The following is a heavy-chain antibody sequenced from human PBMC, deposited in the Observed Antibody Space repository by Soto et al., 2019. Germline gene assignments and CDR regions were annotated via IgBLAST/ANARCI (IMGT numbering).Heavy chain of an antibody. CDR2: INPNSGGT. V-gene: IGHV1-2*04. CDR1: GYTFTGYY. J-gene: IGHJ5*02. Sequence: ASVKVSCKASGYTFTGYYMHWVRQAPGQGLEWMGWINPNSGGTNYAQKFQGWVTMTRDTSISTAYMELSRLRSDDTAVYYCAREVRYFDEGGWFDPWGQGTLVTVSS. D-gene: IGHD3-9*01. CDR3: AREVRYFDEGGWFDP.